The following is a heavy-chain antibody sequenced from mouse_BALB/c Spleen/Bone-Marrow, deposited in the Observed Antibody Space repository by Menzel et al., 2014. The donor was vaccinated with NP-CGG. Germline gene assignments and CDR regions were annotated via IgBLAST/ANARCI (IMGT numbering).Heavy chain of an antibody. CDR2: ISYSGST. Sequence: VQLQQSGPGLVKPSQSLSLSCTVTGYSITSDYAWNWIRQFPGNKLEWMGYISYSGSTSYNPSLKSRISISRDTSKNQFFLQLNSVTTEDTATYYCARMRITTAHFDYWGQGTTLTVSS. J-gene: IGHJ2*01. CDR1: GYSITSDYA. V-gene: IGHV3-2*02. D-gene: IGHD1-2*01. CDR3: ARMRITTAHFDY.